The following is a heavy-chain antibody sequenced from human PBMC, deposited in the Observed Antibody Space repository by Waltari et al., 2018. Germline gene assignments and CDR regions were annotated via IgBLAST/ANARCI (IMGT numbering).Heavy chain of an antibody. D-gene: IGHD3-3*01. CDR1: GGTFSSYA. CDR3: ATLPEWLSSRALDY. Sequence: QVQLVQSGAEVKKPGSSVKVSCKASGGTFSSYAISWVRQAPGQGLEWMGRIIPSFGTANYAQKFQGRVTITADKSTSTAYMELSSLRSEDTAVYYCATLPEWLSSRALDYWGQGTLVTVSS. J-gene: IGHJ4*02. CDR2: IIPSFGTA. V-gene: IGHV1-69*08.